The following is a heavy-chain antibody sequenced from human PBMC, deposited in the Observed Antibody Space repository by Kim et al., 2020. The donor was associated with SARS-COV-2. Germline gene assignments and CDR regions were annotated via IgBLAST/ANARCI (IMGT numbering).Heavy chain of an antibody. V-gene: IGHV3-23*01. CDR2: ITYDGGST. Sequence: GGSLRLSCAASGFTFSSYAMRWVRQAPGKGLEWVAVITYDGGSTYYAGSVKGRFTISRDNSKNTLYLQMNSLRAEDTAVYYCAKDGSDGYVSQLDYWGQGTLVTVSS. CDR3: AKDGSDGYVSQLDY. CDR1: GFTFSSYA. D-gene: IGHD3-10*01. J-gene: IGHJ4*02.